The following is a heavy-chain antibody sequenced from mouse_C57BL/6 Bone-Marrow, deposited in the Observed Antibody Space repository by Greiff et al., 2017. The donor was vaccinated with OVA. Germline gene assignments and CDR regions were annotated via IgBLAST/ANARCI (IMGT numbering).Heavy chain of an antibody. CDR3: ARDPYGYDVGLFAY. CDR1: GYSITSGYY. V-gene: IGHV3-6*01. D-gene: IGHD2-2*01. Sequence: EVQLVESGPGLVKPSQSLSLTCSVTGYSITSGYYWNWIRQFPGNKLEWMGYISYDGSNNYNPSLKNRISITRDTSKNQFFLKLNSVTTEDTATYYCARDPYGYDVGLFAYWGQGTLVTVSA. J-gene: IGHJ3*01. CDR2: ISYDGSN.